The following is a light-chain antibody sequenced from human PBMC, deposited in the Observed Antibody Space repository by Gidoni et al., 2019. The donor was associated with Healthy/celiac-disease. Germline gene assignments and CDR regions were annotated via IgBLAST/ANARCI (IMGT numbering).Light chain of an antibody. CDR2: RAS. V-gene: IGKV4-1*01. CDR1: QSVLYSSNNKNY. J-gene: IGKJ4*01. Sequence: DIVMTQSPDSLAVYLGERATINCKSSQSVLYSSNNKNYLAWYQQKPGQPPKLLIYRASTRESGVPDRFSGSGSGTDFTLTISSLQAEDVAVYYCQQYYSTPLTFGGGTKVEIK. CDR3: QQYYSTPLT.